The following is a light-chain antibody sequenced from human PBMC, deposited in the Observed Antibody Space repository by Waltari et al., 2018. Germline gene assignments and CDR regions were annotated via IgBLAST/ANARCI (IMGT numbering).Light chain of an antibody. CDR2: GKN. CDR3: YSRGSSGDHLRV. J-gene: IGLJ1*01. V-gene: IGLV3-19*01. CDR1: SLRGYY. Sequence: SSELTQDPAVSVALGQTVRITCQGDSLRGYYASWYQQKPGQAPVLVIYGKNNRPSGIPDRFSGSSSGNTASLTITGAQAEDEAEYYCYSRGSSGDHLRVFGAGTKVTVL.